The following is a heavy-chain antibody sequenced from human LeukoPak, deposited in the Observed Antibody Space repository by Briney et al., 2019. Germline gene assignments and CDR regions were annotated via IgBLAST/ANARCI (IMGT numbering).Heavy chain of an antibody. CDR1: GGSFGGYY. D-gene: IGHD1-26*01. Sequence: SETLSLTCAVYGGSFGGYYWSWIRQPPGKGLEWIGEINHSGSSNYNPSLKSRVTISVDTSKNQFSLKLSSVTAADTAVYYCARDGKISPYYGMDVWGQGTTVTVSS. CDR2: INHSGSS. V-gene: IGHV4-34*01. J-gene: IGHJ6*02. CDR3: ARDGKISPYYGMDV.